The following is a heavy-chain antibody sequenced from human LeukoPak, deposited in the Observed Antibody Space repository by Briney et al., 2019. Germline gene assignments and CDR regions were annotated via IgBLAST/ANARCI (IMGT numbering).Heavy chain of an antibody. D-gene: IGHD3-16*02. CDR1: GFTFSSYA. V-gene: IGHV3-23*01. J-gene: IGHJ4*02. Sequence: PGGSLRLSCAASGFTFSSYAMSWVRQAPGKGLEWVSAISGSGGSTYYADSVKGRFTISRDNSKNTLYLQMNSLRAEDTAVYYCAKDIRPSYYDYVWGSYRVDYWGQGTLVTVSS. CDR2: ISGSGGST. CDR3: AKDIRPSYYDYVWGSYRVDY.